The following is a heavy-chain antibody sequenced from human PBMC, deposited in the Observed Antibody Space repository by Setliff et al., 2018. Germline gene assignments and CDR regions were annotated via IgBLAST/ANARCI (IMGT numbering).Heavy chain of an antibody. Sequence: ASVKVSCKASGYTFTSYGISWVRQAPGQGLEWMGWIRAYNGNTNYAQKLQGRVTMTTDTSTSTAYMELRSLRSDDTAVYYCARGYSSSWQSRMGFDPWGQGTLVTVSS. V-gene: IGHV1-18*01. CDR3: ARGYSSSWQSRMGFDP. D-gene: IGHD6-13*01. J-gene: IGHJ5*02. CDR1: GYTFTSYG. CDR2: IRAYNGNT.